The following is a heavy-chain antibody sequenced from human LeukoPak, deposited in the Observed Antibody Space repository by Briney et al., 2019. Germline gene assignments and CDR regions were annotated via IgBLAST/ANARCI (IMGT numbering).Heavy chain of an antibody. J-gene: IGHJ4*02. CDR3: ARESRPYSSSWYDY. V-gene: IGHV3-53*01. D-gene: IGHD6-13*01. Sequence: GGSLRLSCAASGFTVSSNYMSWVRQAPGKGLEWGSVIYSGGSTYYADSVKGRFTISRDNSKNTLYLQMNSLRVEDTAVYYCARESRPYSSSWYDYWGQGTLVTVSS. CDR1: GFTVSSNY. CDR2: IYSGGST.